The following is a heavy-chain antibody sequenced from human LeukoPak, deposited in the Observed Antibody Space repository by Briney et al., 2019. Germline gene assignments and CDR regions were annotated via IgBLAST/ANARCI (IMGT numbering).Heavy chain of an antibody. CDR3: ARRGYNWNDPAFDY. CDR1: GGSFSGYY. V-gene: IGHV4-34*01. D-gene: IGHD1-20*01. CDR2: IYHSGST. J-gene: IGHJ4*02. Sequence: SETLSLTCAVYGGSFSGYYWSWIRQPPGKGLEWMGEIYHSGSTNYNPYLKSRVTISVDTSKNQFSLKLSSVTAADTAVYYCARRGYNWNDPAFDYWGQGTLVTVS.